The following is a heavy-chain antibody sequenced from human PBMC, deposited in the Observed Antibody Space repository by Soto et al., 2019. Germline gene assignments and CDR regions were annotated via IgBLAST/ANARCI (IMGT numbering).Heavy chain of an antibody. Sequence: ASVKVSCKASGYTFTRYDINWVRQATGQGLEWMGWMNPNSGNTGYAQKFQGRVTMTRNTSISTAYMELSSLRSEDTAVYYCARECIAAAGTWFDPWGQGTLVTVSS. CDR1: GYTFTRYD. J-gene: IGHJ5*02. V-gene: IGHV1-8*01. CDR2: MNPNSGNT. CDR3: ARECIAAAGTWFDP. D-gene: IGHD6-13*01.